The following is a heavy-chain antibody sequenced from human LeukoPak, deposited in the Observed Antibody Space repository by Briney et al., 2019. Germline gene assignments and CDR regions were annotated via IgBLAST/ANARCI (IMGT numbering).Heavy chain of an antibody. CDR3: ARASVLYYDFWSGYYRWFDP. CDR2: ISAYNGNT. D-gene: IGHD3-3*01. CDR1: GYTFTSYG. J-gene: IGHJ5*02. Sequence: ASVKVSCKASGYTFTSYGISWVRQAPGQGLEWMGWISAYNGNTNYAQKLQGRVTMTTDTSTGTAYMELRSLRSDDTAVYYCARASVLYYDFWSGYYRWFDPWGQGTLVTVSS. V-gene: IGHV1-18*01.